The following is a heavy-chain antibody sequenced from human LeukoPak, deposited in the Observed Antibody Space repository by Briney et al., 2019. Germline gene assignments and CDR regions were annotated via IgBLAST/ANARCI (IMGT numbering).Heavy chain of an antibody. CDR1: GGSISSSSYC. Sequence: SETLSLTCTVSGGSISSSSYCWGWIRQPPGKGLEWIGSIYYSGSTYYNPSLKSRVTISVDTSKNQFSLKLSSVTAADTAVYYCAMESGYSYGYDYWGQGTLVTVSS. V-gene: IGHV4-39*07. CDR2: IYYSGST. CDR3: AMESGYSYGYDY. J-gene: IGHJ4*02. D-gene: IGHD5-18*01.